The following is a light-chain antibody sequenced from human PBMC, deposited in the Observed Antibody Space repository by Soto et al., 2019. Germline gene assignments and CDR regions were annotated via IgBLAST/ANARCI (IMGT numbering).Light chain of an antibody. V-gene: IGKV1-17*03. CDR2: AAS. CDR1: QDISDF. Sequence: DIQMTQSPSAMSASVGDRVTITCRASQDISDFLAWFQQKPGEAPKLLIYAASTLQSGVPSRFSGSGSGTEFTLTISSLQPEDFATYYCQQLLTFGGGTKVDIK. J-gene: IGKJ4*01. CDR3: QQLLT.